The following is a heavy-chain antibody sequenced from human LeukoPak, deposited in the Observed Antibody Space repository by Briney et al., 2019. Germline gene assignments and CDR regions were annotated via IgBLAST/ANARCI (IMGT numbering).Heavy chain of an antibody. V-gene: IGHV4-59*01. CDR3: ARAKWLGDFDY. D-gene: IGHD6-19*01. CDR1: GGSISTYY. Sequence: SETLSLTCTVSGGSISTYYWSWIRQPPGKGLEWIGYIYYSGSTNYNPSLKSRATISVDTSKNQFSLKLSSVTAADTAVYYCARAKWLGDFDYWGQGTLVTVSS. CDR2: IYYSGST. J-gene: IGHJ4*02.